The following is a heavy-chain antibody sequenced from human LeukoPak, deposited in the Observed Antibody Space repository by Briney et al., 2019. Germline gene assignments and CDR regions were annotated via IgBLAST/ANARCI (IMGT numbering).Heavy chain of an antibody. J-gene: IGHJ4*02. D-gene: IGHD4-23*01. V-gene: IGHV3-9*01. CDR2: ISWNSGSI. Sequence: GGSLRLSCAASGFTFDDYAMHWVRQAPGKGLEWVSGISWNSGSIGYADSVKGRFTISRDNAKNSLYLQMNSLRAEDTALYYCAKVYYGGNSGVLDYWGQGTLVTVSS. CDR3: AKVYYGGNSGVLDY. CDR1: GFTFDDYA.